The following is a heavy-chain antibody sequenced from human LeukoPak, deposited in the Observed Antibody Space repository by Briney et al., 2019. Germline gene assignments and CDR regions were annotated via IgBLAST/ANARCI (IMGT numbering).Heavy chain of an antibody. J-gene: IGHJ3*02. D-gene: IGHD6-19*01. Sequence: SETLSLTCAVYGGSFSGYYWSWIRQPPGKGLEWIGEINHSGSTNYNPSLKSRVTISVDTSKNQFSLKLSSVTAADTAVYYCARDESRAYSSGWYAAFDIWGQGTMVTVSS. CDR2: INHSGST. CDR3: ARDESRAYSSGWYAAFDI. V-gene: IGHV4-34*01. CDR1: GGSFSGYY.